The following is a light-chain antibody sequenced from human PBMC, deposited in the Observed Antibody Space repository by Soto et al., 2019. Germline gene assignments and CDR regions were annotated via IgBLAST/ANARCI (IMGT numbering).Light chain of an antibody. CDR2: DTS. V-gene: IGKV3-15*01. CDR3: QPYNNWPLT. Sequence: EVVMRQSPATLSASPGEGATLSCRASQGIGDTLAWYQHKPGQTPRLLIYDTSTRATGVPTRFSGSRSGADFTLAINSLQSEDFAVYYCQPYNNWPLTFGGGTKVEIK. CDR1: QGIGDT. J-gene: IGKJ4*01.